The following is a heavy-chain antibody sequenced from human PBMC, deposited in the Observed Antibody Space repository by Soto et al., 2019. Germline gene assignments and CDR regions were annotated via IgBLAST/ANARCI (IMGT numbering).Heavy chain of an antibody. CDR3: AREANTIYAPHGLDV. CDR2: LSSSSTYI. V-gene: IGHV3-21*01. Sequence: PGGSLRLSCAVSGFDFNSYSMSWVRQAPGKGLEWLASLSSSSTYIFHADSVRGRFTISRDNAKNLLFLQMNTLTVEDTAMYYCAREANTIYAPHGLDVWGQGTAVTV. CDR1: GFDFNSYS. D-gene: IGHD1-1*01. J-gene: IGHJ6*02.